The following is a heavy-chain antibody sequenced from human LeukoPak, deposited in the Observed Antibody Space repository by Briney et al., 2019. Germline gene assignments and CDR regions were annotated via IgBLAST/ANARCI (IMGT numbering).Heavy chain of an antibody. CDR2: IKEDGSEE. V-gene: IGHV3-7*01. CDR3: ARDPYGDYYYFDY. Sequence: GGSLRLSCAASGFTFSSYCMTWVRQAPGKGLEWVANIKEDGSEEYYVDSVKGRFTISRNNAKNSLYLQMNSLRAEDTAFYYCARDPYGDYYYFDYWGQGTLVTVSS. D-gene: IGHD4-17*01. CDR1: GFTFSSYC. J-gene: IGHJ4*02.